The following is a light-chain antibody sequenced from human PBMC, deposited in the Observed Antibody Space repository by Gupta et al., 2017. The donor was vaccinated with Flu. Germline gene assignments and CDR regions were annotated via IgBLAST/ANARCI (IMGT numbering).Light chain of an antibody. J-gene: IGLJ3*02. Sequence: TCGGNSIGSKNVHWCQQKPGQAPVLVIYRDSNRPAGIPERFSGSNSGNTATLTISRAQAGDDADYYCQVWDSSTWVFGGGTKLTVL. V-gene: IGLV3-9*01. CDR2: RDS. CDR1: SIGSKN. CDR3: QVWDSSTWV.